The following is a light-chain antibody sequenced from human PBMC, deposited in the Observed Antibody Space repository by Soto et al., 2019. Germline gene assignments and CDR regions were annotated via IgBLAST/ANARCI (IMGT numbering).Light chain of an antibody. Sequence: QSALTQPASVSGSPGQSITISCTGTSSDVGGYNYVSWYQQHPGKAPKLMIYEVSNRPSGVSNRFSGSKSGNRASLTISGLQAVDEADYYCSSYTSSSTPLVFGTGTKLTVL. CDR3: SSYTSSSTPLV. CDR2: EVS. J-gene: IGLJ1*01. V-gene: IGLV2-14*01. CDR1: SSDVGGYNY.